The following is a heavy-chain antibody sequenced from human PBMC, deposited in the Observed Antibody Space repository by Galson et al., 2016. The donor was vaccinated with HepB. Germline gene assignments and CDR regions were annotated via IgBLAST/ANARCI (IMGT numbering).Heavy chain of an antibody. J-gene: IGHJ4*02. D-gene: IGHD3-16*01. CDR2: ISGSGVRT. CDR3: AKGLGAGWGYYFDY. Sequence: SLRLSCAASGFTFRSYAMNWVRQAPGKGLEWVSAISGSGVRTYYADSVKGRFTISRDNSKKTLDLQMNSMRADDTAVYYCAKGLGAGWGYYFDYWGQGTLVTVSS. V-gene: IGHV3-23*01. CDR1: GFTFRSYA.